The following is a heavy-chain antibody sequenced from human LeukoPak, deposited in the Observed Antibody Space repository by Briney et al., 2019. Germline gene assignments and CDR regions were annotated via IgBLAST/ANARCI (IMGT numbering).Heavy chain of an antibody. CDR1: GGSISSSSYY. V-gene: IGHV4-39*01. Sequence: SETLSLTCTVSGGSISSSSYYWGWLRQPPGTGLEWIGSISYSGSTYYNLYLKSRVLISVDTSKNQFSLKLSSVTAADTAVYYCARLINEVFDYWGQGTLVTVSS. J-gene: IGHJ4*02. CDR2: ISYSGST. CDR3: ARLINEVFDY. D-gene: IGHD1-1*01.